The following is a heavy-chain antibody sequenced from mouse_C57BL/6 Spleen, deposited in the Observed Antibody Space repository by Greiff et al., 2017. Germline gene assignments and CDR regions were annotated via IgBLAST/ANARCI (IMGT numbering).Heavy chain of an antibody. CDR3: TGLRSFAY. J-gene: IGHJ3*01. CDR1: GYTFTDSD. V-gene: IGHV1-15*01. Sequence: QVQLQQSGAELVRPGASVTLSCKASGYTFTDSDMHWVKQTPVHGLEWIGAIDPETGGTAYNQKFKGKDILTADKSSSTAYMELRSLTSENSAVYYCTGLRSFAYWGQGTLVTVSA. CDR2: IDPETGGT.